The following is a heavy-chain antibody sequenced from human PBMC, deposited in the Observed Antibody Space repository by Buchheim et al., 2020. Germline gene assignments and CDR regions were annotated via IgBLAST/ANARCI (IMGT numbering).Heavy chain of an antibody. D-gene: IGHD2-15*01. CDR3: ARDPFPKGGSNWFDP. CDR2: IWYDGSNK. J-gene: IGHJ5*02. Sequence: QVQLVESGGGVVQPGRSLRLSCAASGFTFSSYGMHWVRQGPGKGLEWVAVIWYDGSNKYYADSVKGRFTISRDNSKNTLYLQMNSLRAEDTAVYYCARDPFPKGGSNWFDPWGQGTL. V-gene: IGHV3-33*01. CDR1: GFTFSSYG.